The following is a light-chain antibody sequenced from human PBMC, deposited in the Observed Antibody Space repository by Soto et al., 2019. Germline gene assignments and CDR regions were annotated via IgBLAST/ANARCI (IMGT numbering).Light chain of an antibody. J-gene: IGKJ3*01. Sequence: EIVLTQSPGTLSLSPGERVTLSCRASQSVTRSFLAWYQQKPGQAPRLIIYGASSRATGIPDRFSGSGSGTDFTLTISRLEPEDIAVYYCQQYGSSPQAFGTGTKVEIK. CDR2: GAS. V-gene: IGKV3-20*01. CDR3: QQYGSSPQA. CDR1: QSVTRSF.